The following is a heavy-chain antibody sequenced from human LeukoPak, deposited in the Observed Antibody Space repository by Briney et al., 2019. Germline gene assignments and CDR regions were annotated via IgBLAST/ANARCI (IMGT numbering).Heavy chain of an antibody. V-gene: IGHV3-9*03. CDR2: ISWNSGSI. CDR3: AKDSLQFYRGYYYYYMDV. CDR1: GFTFDDYA. Sequence: GGSLRLSCAASGFTFDDYAMHWVRQAPGKGLEWVSGISWNSGSIGYADSVKGRFTISRDNAKNSLYLQMNSLRAEDMALYYCAKDSLQFYRGYYYYYMDVWGKGTTVTVSS. D-gene: IGHD4-11*01. J-gene: IGHJ6*03.